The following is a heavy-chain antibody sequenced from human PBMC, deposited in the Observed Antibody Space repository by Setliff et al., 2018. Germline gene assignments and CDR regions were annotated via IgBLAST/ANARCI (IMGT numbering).Heavy chain of an antibody. J-gene: IGHJ4*02. CDR3: ARDKGVISLDY. CDR1: GFTFSGYS. D-gene: IGHD3-10*01. V-gene: IGHV3-30*02. Sequence: GGSLRLSCAASGFTFSGYSMNWVRQAPGKGLEWVTFIRNDGSSQYYADSVQGRFTVARDNSRNTLYLDMNSLRGEDTAVYYCARDKGVISLDYWGQGTLVTVSS. CDR2: IRNDGSSQ.